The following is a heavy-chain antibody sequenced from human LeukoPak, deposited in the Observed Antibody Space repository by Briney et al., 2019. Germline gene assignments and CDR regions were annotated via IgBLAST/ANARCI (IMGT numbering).Heavy chain of an antibody. Sequence: SGGSLRLSCAASGFTFSSYEMNWVRQAPGKGLEWVSYISSSGSTIYYADSVKGRFTISRDNAKNSLYLQMNSLRAEDTAVYYCARGIAAAGTSYYYYYMDVWGKGTTVTVSS. CDR2: ISSSGSTI. CDR3: ARGIAAAGTSYYYYYMDV. V-gene: IGHV3-48*03. D-gene: IGHD6-13*01. CDR1: GFTFSSYE. J-gene: IGHJ6*03.